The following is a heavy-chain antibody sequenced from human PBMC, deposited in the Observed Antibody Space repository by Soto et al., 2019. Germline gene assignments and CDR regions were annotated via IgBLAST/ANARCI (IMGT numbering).Heavy chain of an antibody. V-gene: IGHV1-69*13. CDR1: GYSFTSLD. CDR2: IIPIFGTA. Sequence: ASVKVSCKASGYSFTSLDISWVRQAPGQGLEWMGGIIPIFGTANYAQKFQGRVTITADESTSTAYMELSSLRSEDTAVYYCARVNCTNGVCYAGFDPWGQGTLVTVSS. D-gene: IGHD2-8*01. J-gene: IGHJ5*02. CDR3: ARVNCTNGVCYAGFDP.